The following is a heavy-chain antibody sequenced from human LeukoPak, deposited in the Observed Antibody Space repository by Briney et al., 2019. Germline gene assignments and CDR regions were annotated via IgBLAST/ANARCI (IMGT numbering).Heavy chain of an antibody. D-gene: IGHD2-15*01. CDR3: AREDCSGGSCYSLSLTPVFHVFDI. CDR2: SSAYNGNT. V-gene: IGHV1-18*01. Sequence: ASVKVSCKASGYTFTNYGISWVRQAPGQGLEWMGGSSAYNGNTNYAQKLQGRVTMTTDTSTSTAYMNLRSLRSDDTAVYYCAREDCSGGSCYSLSLTPVFHVFDIWGQGTMVTVSS. J-gene: IGHJ3*02. CDR1: GYTFTNYG.